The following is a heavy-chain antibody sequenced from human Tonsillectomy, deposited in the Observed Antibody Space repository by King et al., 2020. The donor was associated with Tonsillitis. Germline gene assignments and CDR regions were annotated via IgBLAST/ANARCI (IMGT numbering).Heavy chain of an antibody. CDR2: IGNDGSVT. CDR3: AKEIKQVAGDWYFDL. J-gene: IGHJ2*01. D-gene: IGHD6-19*01. V-gene: IGHV3-30*18. CDR1: GFTFSRYG. Sequence: VQLVESGGGVVQPGRSLRLSCAASGFTFSRYGMHWVRQSPVEGLEWGSVIGNDGSVTYYAGSVKGRFTLSRYNSENTLYMQMNSLRVEDTAVYYCAKEIKQVAGDWYFDLWGRGTLVIVSS.